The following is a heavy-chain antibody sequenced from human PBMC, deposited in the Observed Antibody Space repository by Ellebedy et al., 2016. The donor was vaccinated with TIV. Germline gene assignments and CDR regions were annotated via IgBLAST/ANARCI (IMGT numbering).Heavy chain of an antibody. V-gene: IGHV2-70*11. CDR3: ARIREYSSGWYYFDY. CDR1: GFSLSTSGMC. J-gene: IGHJ4*02. Sequence: SGPTLVKPTQTLTLTCTFSGFSLSTSGMCVSWIRQPPGKALEWLARIDWDDDKYYSTSLKTRLTISKDTSKNQVVLTMTNMDPVDTATYCCARIREYSSGWYYFDYWGQGTLVTVSS. D-gene: IGHD6-19*01. CDR2: IDWDDDK.